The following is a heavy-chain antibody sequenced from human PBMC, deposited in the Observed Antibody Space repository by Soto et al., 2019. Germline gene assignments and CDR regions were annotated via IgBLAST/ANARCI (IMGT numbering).Heavy chain of an antibody. J-gene: IGHJ4*02. CDR1: GWSFSGYY. D-gene: IGHD6-6*01. CDR3: ARGLLPSRRSRPDY. CDR2: INHSGST. V-gene: IGHV4-34*01. Sequence: PSETLSLTCAVYGWSFSGYYWSWIRQPPGKGLEWIGEINHSGSTNYNPSLKSRVTLSVATSKNLFSLKLGSVTAADTAVDYCARGLLPSRRSRPDYWGQGTLVTVSS.